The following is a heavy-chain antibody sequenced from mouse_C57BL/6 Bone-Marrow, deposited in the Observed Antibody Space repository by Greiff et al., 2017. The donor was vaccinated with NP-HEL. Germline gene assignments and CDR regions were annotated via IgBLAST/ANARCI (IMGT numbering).Heavy chain of an antibody. CDR1: GYTFTNYW. CDR2: IYPGGGYT. CDR3: AREYYYGSSYDY. J-gene: IGHJ2*01. Sequence: VKLQESGAELVRPGTSVKMSCKASGYTFTNYWIGWAKQRPGHGLEWIGDIYPGGGYTNYNEKFKGKATLTADKSSSTAYMQFSSLTSEDSAIYYCAREYYYGSSYDYWGQGTTLTVSS. V-gene: IGHV1-63*01. D-gene: IGHD1-1*01.